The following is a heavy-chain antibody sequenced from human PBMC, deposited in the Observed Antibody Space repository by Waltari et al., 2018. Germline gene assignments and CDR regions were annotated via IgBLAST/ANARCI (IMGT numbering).Heavy chain of an antibody. Sequence: QVQLVQSGAEVKKPGASVKVSCKASGYTFTSYENHWVLQAPGQGLEWMGWMNPNSGNTGYAQKFQGRVTMTRNTSISTAYMELSSLRSEDTAVYYCARVLWPSYYYYGMDVWGQGTTVTVSS. V-gene: IGHV1-8*01. D-gene: IGHD3-10*01. CDR2: MNPNSGNT. CDR3: ARVLWPSYYYYGMDV. CDR1: GYTFTSYE. J-gene: IGHJ6*02.